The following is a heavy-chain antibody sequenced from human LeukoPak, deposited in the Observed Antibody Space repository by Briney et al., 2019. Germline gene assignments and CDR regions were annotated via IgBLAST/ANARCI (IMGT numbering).Heavy chain of an antibody. J-gene: IGHJ4*02. CDR1: GFTVSSNY. CDR2: IYSGGTT. V-gene: IGHV3-53*01. Sequence: GGSLRPSCAASGFTVSSNYMSWVRQAPGKGLEWVSVIYSGGTTYYADSVKGRFTISRDNSKNTLYFQMYSLRAEDTAVYYCARDSTSSWSFDYWGQGTLVTVSS. D-gene: IGHD2-2*01. CDR3: ARDSTSSWSFDY.